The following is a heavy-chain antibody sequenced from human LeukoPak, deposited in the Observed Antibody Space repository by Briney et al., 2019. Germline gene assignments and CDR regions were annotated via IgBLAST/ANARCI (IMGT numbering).Heavy chain of an antibody. J-gene: IGHJ4*02. Sequence: SVKVSCKASGYTFTGYYMHWVRQAPGQGLEWMGWINPNSGGTNYAQKFQGRVTMTRDTSISTAYMELSRLRSDDTAVYYCARVRDYYDSSGPFDYWGQGTLVTVSS. CDR3: ARVRDYYDSSGPFDY. CDR2: INPNSGGT. CDR1: GYTFTGYY. D-gene: IGHD3-22*01. V-gene: IGHV1-2*02.